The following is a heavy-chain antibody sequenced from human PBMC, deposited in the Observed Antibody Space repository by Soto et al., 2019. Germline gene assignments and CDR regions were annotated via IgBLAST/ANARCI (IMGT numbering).Heavy chain of an antibody. CDR1: GFTFSSYA. J-gene: IGHJ4*02. Sequence: EVQLLESGGGLVQPGGSLRLSCAASGFTFSSYAMSWVRQAPGKGLELVSAISGSGGSTYYAASVKGRFTISRDTSKNTLYLQTNSLRAEDPAVYYCAKIRSVHIHYFAYWGKGSLVTVSS. CDR3: AKIRSVHIHYFAY. D-gene: IGHD3-3*01. V-gene: IGHV3-23*01. CDR2: ISGSGGST.